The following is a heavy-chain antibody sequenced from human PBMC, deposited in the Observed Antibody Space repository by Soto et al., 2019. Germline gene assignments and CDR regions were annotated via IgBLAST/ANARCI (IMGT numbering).Heavy chain of an antibody. Sequence: SETLSLTCTVSGGSISSYYWSWIRQPPGKGLEWIGYIYYSGSTNYNPSLKSRVTISVDTSKNQFSLKLSSVTAADTAVYYCARGDFTYSRSWPTAPYNWFDPWGQGTLVTVSS. D-gene: IGHD6-13*01. CDR3: ARGDFTYSRSWPTAPYNWFDP. CDR2: IYYSGST. J-gene: IGHJ5*02. V-gene: IGHV4-59*01. CDR1: GGSISSYY.